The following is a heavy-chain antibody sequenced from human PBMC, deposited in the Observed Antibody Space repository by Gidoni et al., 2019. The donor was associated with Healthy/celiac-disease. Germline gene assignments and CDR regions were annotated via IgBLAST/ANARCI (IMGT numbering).Heavy chain of an antibody. CDR3: ASTHYGSGFARARFRDYYYGMDV. Sequence: QLQLQESGPGLVKPSETLSLTCTVSGGSISSSSYYWGWVRQPPGKGLEWIGSIYYSGSTYYNPSLKSRVTISVDTSKNQFSLKLSSVTAADTAVYYCASTHYGSGFARARFRDYYYGMDVWGQGTTVTVSS. J-gene: IGHJ6*02. D-gene: IGHD3-10*01. CDR2: IYYSGST. CDR1: GGSISSSSYY. V-gene: IGHV4-39*01.